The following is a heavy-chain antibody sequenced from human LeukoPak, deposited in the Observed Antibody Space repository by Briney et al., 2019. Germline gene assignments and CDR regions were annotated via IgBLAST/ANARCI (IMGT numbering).Heavy chain of an antibody. J-gene: IGHJ4*02. Sequence: PSGTLSLTCAVSGGSISSGDYYWSWIRQPPGKGLEWIGYIYYSGSTYYNPSLKSRVTISVDTSKNQFSLKLSSVTAADTAVYYCARESVTTAFDYWGQGTLVTVSS. V-gene: IGHV4-30-4*01. CDR1: GGSISSGDYY. CDR3: ARESVTTAFDY. D-gene: IGHD4-17*01. CDR2: IYYSGST.